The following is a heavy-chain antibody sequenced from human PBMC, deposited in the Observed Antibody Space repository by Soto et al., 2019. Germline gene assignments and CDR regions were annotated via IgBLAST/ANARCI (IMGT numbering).Heavy chain of an antibody. CDR3: ARRVDYVWGSYRYSPYFDY. D-gene: IGHD3-16*02. CDR2: IYYSGST. Sequence: SETLSLTCAVSGGSISSGGYYWNWIRQPPGKGLEWIGYIYYSGSTYYNPSLKSRVTISVDTSKNQFSLKLSSVTAADTAVYYCARRVDYVWGSYRYSPYFDYWGQGTLVTVSS. J-gene: IGHJ4*02. CDR1: GGSISSGGYY. V-gene: IGHV4-30-4*01.